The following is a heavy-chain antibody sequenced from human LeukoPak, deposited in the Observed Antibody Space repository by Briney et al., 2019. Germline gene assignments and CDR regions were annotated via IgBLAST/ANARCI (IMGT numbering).Heavy chain of an antibody. V-gene: IGHV1-46*01. CDR3: ASLGSGSYYNPALTHYYYYGMDV. CDR2: IDPSGGGT. CDR1: GYTFTSYY. D-gene: IGHD3-10*01. Sequence: ASVKVSCKASGYTFTSYYMHWVRQAPGQGLEWMGIIDPSGGGTSYAQKFQGRVTMTRDTSTSTVYMELSSLRSEDTAVYYCASLGSGSYYNPALTHYYYYGMDVRGQGTTATVSS. J-gene: IGHJ6*02.